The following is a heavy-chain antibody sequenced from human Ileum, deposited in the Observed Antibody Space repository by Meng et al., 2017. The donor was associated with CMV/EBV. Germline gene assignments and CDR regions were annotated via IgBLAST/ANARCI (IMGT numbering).Heavy chain of an antibody. Sequence: YWTWIRQHPGKGLEWIEYIDYSDSTYYSGTTFYNPSLQSRVTISLDTSKNHFSLKMTSVTAADTALYYCAKNRGNTDSTGYYWYFDLWGRGTLVTVSS. CDR3: AKNRGNTDSTGYYWYFDL. CDR1: Y. V-gene: IGHV4-31*02. CDR2: IDYSDST. D-gene: IGHD3-22*01. J-gene: IGHJ2*01.